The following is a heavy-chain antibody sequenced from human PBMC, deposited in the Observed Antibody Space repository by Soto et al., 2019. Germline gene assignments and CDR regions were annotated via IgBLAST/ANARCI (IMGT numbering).Heavy chain of an antibody. D-gene: IGHD4-17*01. CDR1: GGSISSRAHY. CDR2: IYYSGSN. Sequence: TLSLTCTVSGGSISSRAHYWSWIRQLPGKGLEWIGNIYYSGSNYYNPSLKSRVTISVDTSNNQFSLNLSSVTAADTAIYYCARDRYGVPRGDYFDSWGQGILVTVSS. J-gene: IGHJ4*02. V-gene: IGHV4-31*03. CDR3: ARDRYGVPRGDYFDS.